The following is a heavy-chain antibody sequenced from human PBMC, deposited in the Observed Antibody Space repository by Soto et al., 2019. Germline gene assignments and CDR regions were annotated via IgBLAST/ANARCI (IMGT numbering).Heavy chain of an antibody. V-gene: IGHV3-9*01. CDR1: GFTFDDYA. CDR3: AKVIQYCSSTSCPTNDAFDI. D-gene: IGHD2-2*01. CDR2: ISWNSGSI. Sequence: GGSLRLSCAASGFTFDDYAMHWVRQAPGKGLEWVSGISWNSGSIGYADSVKGRFTISRDNAKNSLYLQMNSLRAEDTALYYCAKVIQYCSSTSCPTNDAFDIWGQGTMVTVSS. J-gene: IGHJ3*02.